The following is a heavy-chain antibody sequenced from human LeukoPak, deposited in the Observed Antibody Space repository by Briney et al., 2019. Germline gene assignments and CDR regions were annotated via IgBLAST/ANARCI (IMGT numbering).Heavy chain of an antibody. Sequence: ASVKVSCKASGYTFTSYAMHWVRQAPGQRLEWMGWINAGNGNTKYSQKFQGRVTITRDTSASTAYMELSSLRSEDTAVYYCARVGDYYDSGGFDYWGQGTLVTVSS. CDR1: GYTFTSYA. CDR2: INAGNGNT. J-gene: IGHJ4*02. CDR3: ARVGDYYDSGGFDY. V-gene: IGHV1-3*01. D-gene: IGHD3-22*01.